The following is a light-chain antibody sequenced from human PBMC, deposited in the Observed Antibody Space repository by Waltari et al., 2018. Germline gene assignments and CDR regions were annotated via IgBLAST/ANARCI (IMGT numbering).Light chain of an antibody. Sequence: EIVMTQSPATLSVSPGERATLSCRASQSVSSDLAWYQQKPGQPPRLLIYGASTRATGLPARFSGSGSGTEFTLTISSLQSEDLAVYYCQQYNKWRYTFGQGTKLEIK. CDR3: QQYNKWRYT. CDR1: QSVSSD. J-gene: IGKJ2*01. CDR2: GAS. V-gene: IGKV3-15*01.